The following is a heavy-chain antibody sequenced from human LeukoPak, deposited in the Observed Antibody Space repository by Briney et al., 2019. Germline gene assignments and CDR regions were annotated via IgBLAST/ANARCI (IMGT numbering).Heavy chain of an antibody. Sequence: GGSLRLSCAASGFTFSSYAMSWVHQAPGKGLEWVSAMSSSGGSTYYADSVKGRFSISRDNSKNTLHLQVNSLRAEDTAVYYCAKGAMHYYDSSGYNYFDYWGQGTLVTVSS. CDR2: MSSSGGST. J-gene: IGHJ4*02. V-gene: IGHV3-23*01. D-gene: IGHD3-22*01. CDR1: GFTFSSYA. CDR3: AKGAMHYYDSSGYNYFDY.